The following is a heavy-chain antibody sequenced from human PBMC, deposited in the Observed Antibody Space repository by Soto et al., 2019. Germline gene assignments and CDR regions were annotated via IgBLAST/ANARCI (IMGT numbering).Heavy chain of an antibody. CDR1: GYTFTGYY. CDR3: ARDRSVDILTGYYTFGFLDV. Sequence: ASVKVSCKASGYTFTGYYMHWVRQAPGQGLEWMGWINPNSGGTNYAQKFQSWVTMTRDTSISTAYMELSRLRSDDTAVYYCARDRSVDILTGYYTFGFLDVRGKGTTVTVSS. D-gene: IGHD3-9*01. CDR2: INPNSGGT. V-gene: IGHV1-2*04. J-gene: IGHJ6*04.